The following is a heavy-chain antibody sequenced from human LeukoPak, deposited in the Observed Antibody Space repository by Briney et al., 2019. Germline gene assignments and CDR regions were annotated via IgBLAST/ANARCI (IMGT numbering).Heavy chain of an antibody. D-gene: IGHD1-26*01. V-gene: IGHV4-39*07. Sequence: SETLSLTCTVSGGSISSSSYYWGWIRQPPGKGLEWIGSIYYSGSTYYNPSLKSRVTISVDTSKNQFSLKLSSVTAADTAVYYCASYSGIYSAFEIWSQGTLVTVSS. CDR1: GGSISSSSYY. J-gene: IGHJ3*02. CDR3: ASYSGIYSAFEI. CDR2: IYYSGST.